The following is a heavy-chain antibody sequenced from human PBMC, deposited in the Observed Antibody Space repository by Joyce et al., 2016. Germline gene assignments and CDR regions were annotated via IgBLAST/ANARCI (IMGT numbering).Heavy chain of an antibody. J-gene: IGHJ5*02. CDR3: ARWVVHLDP. V-gene: IGHV1-18*01. Sequence: QVQLVQSGAEVKKPGASVKVSCKASGYPFSHYGINWVRQAPGQGLEWMGSIRAYNRNTNYAKKFQVRVTMTTDTSTNTAYMDLTSLTSDDTAVYYCARWVVHLDPWGQGTLVTVSS. D-gene: IGHD3-10*02. CDR1: GYPFSHYG. CDR2: IRAYNRNT.